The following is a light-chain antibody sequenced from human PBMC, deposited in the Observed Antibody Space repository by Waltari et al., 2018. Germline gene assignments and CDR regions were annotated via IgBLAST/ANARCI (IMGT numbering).Light chain of an antibody. J-gene: IGKJ2*01. Sequence: DIVMTQSPDSLPVSLGERATITCKSSQGVFYNSNNKPYLAWYQQKVGQPHKLLIYWASSRESGVPDRFSGSVSGTDFTLTISSLQTEDVAVYYCQQYYTAPYTFGQGTKLEIK. CDR3: QQYYTAPYT. CDR1: QGVFYNSNNKPY. CDR2: WAS. V-gene: IGKV4-1*01.